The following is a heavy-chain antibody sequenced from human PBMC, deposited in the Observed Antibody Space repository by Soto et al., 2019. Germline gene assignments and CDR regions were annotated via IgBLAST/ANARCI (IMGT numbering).Heavy chain of an antibody. CDR1: GFTFSGST. V-gene: IGHV3-73*02. CDR2: IRSKANDYAT. Sequence: EVQLVQSGGGLVQPGGSLKLSCAASGFTFSGSTVHWVRQASGEGLQWVGRIRSKANDYATTYIVSVKGRFTISRDDSRNTAYLQMSDLKTEDMAVYYCTGGYCTGGTCYSGYFQHWGQGALVTVFS. J-gene: IGHJ1*01. CDR3: TGGYCTGGTCYSGYFQH. D-gene: IGHD2-15*01.